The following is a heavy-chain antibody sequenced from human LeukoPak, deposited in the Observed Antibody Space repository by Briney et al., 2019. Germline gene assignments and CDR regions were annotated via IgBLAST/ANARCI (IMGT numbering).Heavy chain of an antibody. D-gene: IGHD6-6*01. CDR3: ARMIAARREFDY. V-gene: IGHV3-66*01. CDR2: IYSSGST. Sequence: PGGSLRLSCAASEFTISSNHMSWVRQAPGKGLKWVSLIYSSGSTYYTDSVKGRFTISRDNSKNTLYLQMNSLRVEDTAVYYCARMIAARREFDYWGQGTLVTVSS. CDR1: EFTISSNH. J-gene: IGHJ4*02.